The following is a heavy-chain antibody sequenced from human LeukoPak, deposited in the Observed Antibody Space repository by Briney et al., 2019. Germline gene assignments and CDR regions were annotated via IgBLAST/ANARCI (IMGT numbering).Heavy chain of an antibody. CDR1: GFGFGDYA. CDR2: IGSKAYGGTT. V-gene: IGHV3-49*04. CDR3: TSGRDSTCDDYFDY. Sequence: GGSLRLSCTASGFGFGDYAMSWVRQAPGTGLEWVGLIGSKAYGGTTEYAASAKGRFIISRDDSKSIAYLQMNSLKTEDTALYYCTSGRDSTCDDYFDYWGQGTLVTVSS. D-gene: IGHD2/OR15-2a*01. J-gene: IGHJ4*02.